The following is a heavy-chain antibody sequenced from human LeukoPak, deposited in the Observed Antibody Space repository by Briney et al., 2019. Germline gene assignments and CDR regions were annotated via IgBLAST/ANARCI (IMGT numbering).Heavy chain of an antibody. D-gene: IGHD2-2*01. Sequence: ASVKVSCKASGYTFTNYYMHWVRQAPGQGLEWMGIIHPSGDSTSYAQKFQGRVTMTTDTSTSTAYMELRSLRSDDTAVYYCARDGGRYCSNTSCPHFDYWGQGTLVTVSS. CDR3: ARDGGRYCSNTSCPHFDY. V-gene: IGHV1-46*01. J-gene: IGHJ4*02. CDR2: IHPSGDST. CDR1: GYTFTNYY.